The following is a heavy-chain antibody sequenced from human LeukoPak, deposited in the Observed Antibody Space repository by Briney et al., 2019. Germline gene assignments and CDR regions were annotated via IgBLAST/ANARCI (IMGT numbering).Heavy chain of an antibody. CDR2: IIPIFGTA. D-gene: IGHD3-10*01. V-gene: IGHV1-69*06. Sequence: ASVKVSCKASGGTFSSYAISWVRQAPGQGLEWMGGIIPIFGTANYAQKFQGRVTITADKSTSTAYMELSSLRSEDTAVYYCARGRRSGRSSQNYYYYYMDVWGKGTTVTVSS. CDR1: GGTFSSYA. J-gene: IGHJ6*03. CDR3: ARGRRSGRSSQNYYYYYMDV.